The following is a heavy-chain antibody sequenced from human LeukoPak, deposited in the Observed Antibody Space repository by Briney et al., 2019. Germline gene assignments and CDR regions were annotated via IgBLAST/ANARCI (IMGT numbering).Heavy chain of an antibody. CDR1: GFTFSSYS. V-gene: IGHV3-48*01. CDR2: ISSSSNTT. CDR3: ARRWDVGY. Sequence: GGSLRLSCAASGFTFSSYSMNWVRQAPGKGLEWVSYISSSSNTTYYADSVKGRFTISRDNSKNTLYLQMYSLRAEDTAVYYCARRWDVGYWGQGTLVTVSS. D-gene: IGHD5-24*01. J-gene: IGHJ4*02.